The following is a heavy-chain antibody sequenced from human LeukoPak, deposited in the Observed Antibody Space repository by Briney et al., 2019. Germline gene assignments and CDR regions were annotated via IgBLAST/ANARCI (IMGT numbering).Heavy chain of an antibody. CDR3: AKDTTTVAYCSSDSCYPDY. D-gene: IGHD2-15*01. CDR2: LYSGGDT. J-gene: IGHJ4*02. Sequence: PGGSLRLSCAASGFTVSSKYMSWVRQAPGKGLEWVSVLYSGGDTYYADSVKGRFTISRDNSKNTVYLQMNSLRAEDTAVYYCAKDTTTVAYCSSDSCYPDYWGQGTLVTVSS. CDR1: GFTVSSKY. V-gene: IGHV3-66*01.